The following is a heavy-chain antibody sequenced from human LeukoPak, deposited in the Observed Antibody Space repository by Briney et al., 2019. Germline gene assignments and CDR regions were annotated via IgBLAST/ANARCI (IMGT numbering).Heavy chain of an antibody. CDR1: GFTFRSYV. CDR2: ISSNGGSI. J-gene: IGHJ4*02. Sequence: GGSLRLSCSVSGFTFRSYVMYWVRQAPGKGLEYVSVISSNGGSINYADSVKGRFTISRDNSKNTLYLQMSSLRAEDTAVYYCVKGNNYDSSGYQFDYWGQGTLVTVSS. D-gene: IGHD3-22*01. CDR3: VKGNNYDSSGYQFDY. V-gene: IGHV3-64D*06.